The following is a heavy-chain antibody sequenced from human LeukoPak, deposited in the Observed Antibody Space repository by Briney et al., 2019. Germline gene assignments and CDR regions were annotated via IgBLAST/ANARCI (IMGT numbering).Heavy chain of an antibody. V-gene: IGHV4-4*07. Sequence: PSETLSLTCTVSGGSISSYYWSWIRQPAGKGLEWIGRIYTTGSTNYNPSLKSRVTISVDTSKKQFSLKLSSVTAADTAVYFCAREPITGVGYFQHWGQGTLVTVSS. D-gene: IGHD1-14*01. CDR1: GGSISSYY. CDR2: IYTTGST. CDR3: AREPITGVGYFQH. J-gene: IGHJ1*01.